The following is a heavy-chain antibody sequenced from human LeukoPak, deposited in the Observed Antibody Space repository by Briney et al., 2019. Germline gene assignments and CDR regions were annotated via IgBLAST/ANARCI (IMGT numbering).Heavy chain of an antibody. Sequence: GGSLRLSCAASGFTFSSYAMHWVRQAPGKGLEWVAVISHDGSNKYYADSVKGRFTISRDNSKNTLYLQMNSLRAEDTAVYYCARSHVDTAMVDDYWGQGTLVTVSS. CDR1: GFTFSSYA. CDR3: ARSHVDTAMVDDY. D-gene: IGHD5-18*01. CDR2: ISHDGSNK. V-gene: IGHV3-30-3*01. J-gene: IGHJ4*02.